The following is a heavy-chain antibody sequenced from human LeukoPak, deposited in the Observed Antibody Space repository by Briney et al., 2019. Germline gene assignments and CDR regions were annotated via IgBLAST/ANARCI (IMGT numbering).Heavy chain of an antibody. D-gene: IGHD2-15*01. J-gene: IGHJ4*02. Sequence: SETLSLTCTVSGGSISSGSYYWSWIRQPAGKGLEWIGRIYTSGSTNYNPSLKSRVTISVDTSKNQFSLKLSSVTAADTAVYYCARDRWDCSGGSCYYFPIYWGQGTLVTVSS. V-gene: IGHV4-61*02. CDR2: IYTSGST. CDR1: GGSISSGSYY. CDR3: ARDRWDCSGGSCYYFPIY.